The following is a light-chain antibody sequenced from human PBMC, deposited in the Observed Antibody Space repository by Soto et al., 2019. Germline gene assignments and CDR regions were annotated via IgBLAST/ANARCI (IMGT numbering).Light chain of an antibody. CDR1: SSDVGGYNY. CDR2: DVS. Sequence: QSLLTQPASVSGSPWQSIAISCTGTSSDVGGYNYVSWYQQHPGKAPKLILCDVSNRPSGVSDRFSGSKSGNTASLTISGLQTEDEADYYCSSYTTSSTYVFGTGTKVTVL. J-gene: IGLJ1*01. CDR3: SSYTTSSTYV. V-gene: IGLV2-14*01.